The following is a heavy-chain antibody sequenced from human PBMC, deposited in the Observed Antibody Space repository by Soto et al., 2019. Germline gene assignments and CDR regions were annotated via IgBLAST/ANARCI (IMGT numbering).Heavy chain of an antibody. CDR3: AREHITLVRGGTYYFDS. V-gene: IGHV3-21*01. Sequence: PGGSLRLSCAASGFTFSSYSMNWVRQAPGKGLEWVSSISSSSSYIYYADSVKGRFTISRDNAKNSLYLQMNSLRAEDTAVYYCAREHITLVRGGTYYFDSWGQGTLVTVSS. D-gene: IGHD3-10*01. CDR2: ISSSSSYI. J-gene: IGHJ4*02. CDR1: GFTFSSYS.